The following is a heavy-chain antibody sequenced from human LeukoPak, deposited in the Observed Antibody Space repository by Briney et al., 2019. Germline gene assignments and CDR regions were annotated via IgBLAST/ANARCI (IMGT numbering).Heavy chain of an antibody. CDR3: ARNRGGYWFDP. D-gene: IGHD4-23*01. V-gene: IGHV4-38-2*02. CDR2: IYHSGST. J-gene: IGHJ5*02. CDR1: GYSISSGYY. Sequence: SETLSLTCTVSGYSISSGYYWGWIRQPPGKGLEWIGSIYHSGSTYYNPSLKSRVTISVDTSKNQFSLKLSSVTAADTAVYYCARNRGGYWFDPWGQGTLVTVSS.